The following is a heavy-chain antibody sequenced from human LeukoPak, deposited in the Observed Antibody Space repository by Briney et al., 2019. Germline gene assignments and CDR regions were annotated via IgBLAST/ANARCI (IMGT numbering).Heavy chain of an antibody. Sequence: SETLSLTCTVSGGSISSYYWGWIRQPPGKGLEWIGSIYYSGSTYYNPSLKSRVTISVDTSKNQFSLKLSSVTAADTAVYYCARAVGGDGSGSLWGPGTLVTVSS. CDR3: ARAVGGDGSGSL. CDR2: IYYSGST. J-gene: IGHJ4*02. CDR1: GGSISSYY. D-gene: IGHD3-10*01. V-gene: IGHV4-39*07.